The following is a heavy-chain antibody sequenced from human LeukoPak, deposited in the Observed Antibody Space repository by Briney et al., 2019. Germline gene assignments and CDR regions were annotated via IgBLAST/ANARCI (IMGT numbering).Heavy chain of an antibody. D-gene: IGHD3-3*02. CDR2: LYNGADT. Sequence: GGSLRLSCTVSGFAVSRNYMTWVRQPPGKGLEWVSILYNGADTYYADSVKGRFIVSRDSSKNMLFLHMNALRPEDTAVYYCARIGDHFHWYLDIWGRGTLVTVSS. V-gene: IGHV3-53*01. CDR3: ARIGDHFHWYLDI. CDR1: GFAVSRNY. J-gene: IGHJ2*01.